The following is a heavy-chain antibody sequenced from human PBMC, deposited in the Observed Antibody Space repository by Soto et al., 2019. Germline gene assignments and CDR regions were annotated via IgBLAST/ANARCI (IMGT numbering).Heavy chain of an antibody. D-gene: IGHD2-21*01. Sequence: QVQLQESGPGLVKPSQTLSLTCTVSGGSISRANYYWSWVRQHPGKGLEWIGYIHYRWTPYYSPSLKSRVAISVATSETQLSHKVRCAAAAATAVYYCTSGSASYFGYSLLDILGPGTQVPGSS. CDR3: TSGSASYFGYSLLDI. CDR2: IHYRWTP. V-gene: IGHV4-31*06. J-gene: IGHJ6*02. CDR1: GGSISRANYY.